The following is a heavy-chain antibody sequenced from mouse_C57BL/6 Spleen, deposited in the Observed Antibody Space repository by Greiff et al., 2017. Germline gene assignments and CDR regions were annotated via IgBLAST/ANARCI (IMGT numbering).Heavy chain of an antibody. CDR1: GFTFSDYG. V-gene: IGHV5-17*01. D-gene: IGHD2-12*01. CDR2: ISSGSSTI. J-gene: IGHJ2*01. Sequence: EVKLMESGGGLVKPGGSLKLSCAASGFTFSDYGMHWVRQAPEKGLEWVAYISSGSSTIYYADTVKGRFPISRDNAKNTLFLQMTSLRSEDTAMYYCARHYSDYWGQGTTLTVSS. CDR3: ARHYSDY.